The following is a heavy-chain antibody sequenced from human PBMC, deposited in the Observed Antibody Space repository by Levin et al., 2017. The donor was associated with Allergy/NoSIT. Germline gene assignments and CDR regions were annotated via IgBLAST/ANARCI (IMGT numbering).Heavy chain of an antibody. CDR3: ARDLTVAGNGHFDY. CDR1: GDNVSTNGAA. Sequence: RASETLSLTCAISGDNVSTNGAAWNWIRQSPSRGLEWLGRTYFRSDWFHDYGISVKSRIVINPDTSKNQFSLRLNSVTPEDSAVYYCARDLTVAGNGHFDYWGQGTLVTVSS. CDR2: TYFRSDWFH. D-gene: IGHD6-19*01. J-gene: IGHJ4*02. V-gene: IGHV6-1*01.